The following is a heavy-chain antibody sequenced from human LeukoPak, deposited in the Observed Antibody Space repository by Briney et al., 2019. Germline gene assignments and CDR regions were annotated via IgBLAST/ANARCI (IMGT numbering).Heavy chain of an antibody. Sequence: SGGSQRLSCATSGFTFTSYGMHWVRQAPAKGLEWVALLRYDGSNKYYADSVKGRFTIYRDNSKNTLYLQMNGLRPEDTAVYYCAKGLGYYFDYWGQGTLVTVSS. V-gene: IGHV3-30*02. D-gene: IGHD6-19*01. CDR1: GFTFTSYG. CDR3: AKGLGYYFDY. J-gene: IGHJ4*02. CDR2: LRYDGSNK.